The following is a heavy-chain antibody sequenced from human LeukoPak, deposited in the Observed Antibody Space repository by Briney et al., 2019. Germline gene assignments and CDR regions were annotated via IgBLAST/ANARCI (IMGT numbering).Heavy chain of an antibody. Sequence: GGSLRLSCAASGFTFSSYDMHWVRQATGKGLEWVSAIGTAGDTYYPGSVKGRFTISRENAKNSLYLQMNSLRAGDTAVYYCARRSPSHYYGSGSYSPLDYWGQGTLVTVSS. CDR2: IGTAGDT. CDR3: ARRSPSHYYGSGSYSPLDY. V-gene: IGHV3-13*01. CDR1: GFTFSSYD. D-gene: IGHD3-10*01. J-gene: IGHJ4*02.